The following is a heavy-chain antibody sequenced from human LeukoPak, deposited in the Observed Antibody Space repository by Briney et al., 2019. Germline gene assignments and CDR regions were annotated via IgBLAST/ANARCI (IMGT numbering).Heavy chain of an antibody. Sequence: ASVKVSCKASGYTFTYYYIHWVRQAPGQGLEWMGWINPNSGARNYAQKFQGRFTVTRDTSITTAYMELSSLRSDDTAVYFCARGFQLPHPLEDWLDPWGRGTLVTVSS. CDR3: ARGFQLPHPLEDWLDP. J-gene: IGHJ5*02. D-gene: IGHD1-1*01. CDR1: GYTFTYYY. CDR2: INPNSGAR. V-gene: IGHV1-2*02.